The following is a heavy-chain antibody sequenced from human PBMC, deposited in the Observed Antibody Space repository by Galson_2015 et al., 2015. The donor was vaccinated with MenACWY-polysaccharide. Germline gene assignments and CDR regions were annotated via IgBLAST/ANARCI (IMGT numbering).Heavy chain of an antibody. CDR2: INGDGSTT. Sequence: SLRLSCAASGFTFSSYWMHWVRQAPGKGLVWVSRINGDGSTTNYADSAKGRFTISRDNAKNTLYLQMNSLRAEDTAVYYCARVPGSWYSDYWGQGTLVTVSS. CDR1: GFTFSSYW. J-gene: IGHJ4*02. D-gene: IGHD6-13*01. V-gene: IGHV3-74*01. CDR3: ARVPGSWYSDY.